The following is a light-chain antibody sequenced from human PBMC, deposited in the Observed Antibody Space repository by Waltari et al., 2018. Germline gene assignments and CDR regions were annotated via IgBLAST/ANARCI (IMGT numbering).Light chain of an antibody. CDR2: NNF. Sequence: QSVLTQPPSASGTPRQTVTISCSGSNSNIGRNTVNWYQQLPGTAPTLPVYNNFQRPSGVPYRFSGSKSGTSASLAILGVRPEDEADYYCATWDDSLNGPVFGGGTKLTVL. CDR1: NSNIGRNT. J-gene: IGLJ2*01. V-gene: IGLV1-44*01. CDR3: ATWDDSLNGPV.